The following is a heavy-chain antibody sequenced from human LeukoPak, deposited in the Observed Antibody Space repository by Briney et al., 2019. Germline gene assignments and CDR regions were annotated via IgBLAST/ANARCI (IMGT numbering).Heavy chain of an antibody. CDR2: INPNSGGT. CDR1: GYTFTGYY. CDR3: ARVRVGGNSDWYFDL. J-gene: IGHJ2*01. D-gene: IGHD4-23*01. Sequence: ASVKVSCKASGYTFTGYYMHWVRQAPGQGLEWMGWINPNSGGTNYAQKFQGRVTMTRDTSTSTAYMELSRLRSDDTAVYYCARVRVGGNSDWYFDLWGRGTLVTVSS. V-gene: IGHV1-2*02.